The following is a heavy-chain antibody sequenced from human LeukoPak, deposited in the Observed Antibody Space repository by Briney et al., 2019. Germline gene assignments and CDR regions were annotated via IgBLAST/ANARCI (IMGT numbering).Heavy chain of an antibody. V-gene: IGHV3-48*03. CDR1: GFSFSSHE. CDR3: ARDSFHYYGMDV. Sequence: GGSLILSCVASGFSFSSHEMNWVRQAPGKGLEWVSYVSNTERTTRYADSVKGRFTISRDNAKNSLYLQMNSLRAEDTAVYYCARDSFHYYGMDVWGQGTTVTVSS. CDR2: VSNTERTT. J-gene: IGHJ6*02.